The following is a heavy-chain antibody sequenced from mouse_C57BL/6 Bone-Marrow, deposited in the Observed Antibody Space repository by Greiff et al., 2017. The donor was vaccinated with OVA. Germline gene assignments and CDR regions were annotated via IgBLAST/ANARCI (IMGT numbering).Heavy chain of an antibody. D-gene: IGHD2-5*01. CDR2: FYPGSGSI. CDR3: VRHEGEEEGAYESNSGFAY. J-gene: IGHJ3*01. CDR1: GYTFTEYT. Sequence: QVQLQQSGAELVQPGASVKLSCKASGYTFTEYTIHWVKQRSGQGLEGIGWFYPGSGSIKYHEKFKDKATLTADKSSRTAYMELSRLTSEDSVVYCCVRHEGEEEGAYESNSGFAYWGQGTLVTVSA. V-gene: IGHV1-62-2*01.